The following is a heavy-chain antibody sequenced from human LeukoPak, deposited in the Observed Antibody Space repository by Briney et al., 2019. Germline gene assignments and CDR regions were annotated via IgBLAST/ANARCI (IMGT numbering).Heavy chain of an antibody. CDR3: ATYYDSSGYYYVGYFDY. CDR1: GYTFSSYG. Sequence: ASVKVPCKASGYTFSSYGISWGRQAPGQGLEWMGWISAYNGNTNYAQKLQGRVTMTTDTSTSTAYMELRSLRSDDTAVYYCATYYDSSGYYYVGYFDYWGQGTLVTVSS. V-gene: IGHV1-18*01. J-gene: IGHJ4*02. D-gene: IGHD3-22*01. CDR2: ISAYNGNT.